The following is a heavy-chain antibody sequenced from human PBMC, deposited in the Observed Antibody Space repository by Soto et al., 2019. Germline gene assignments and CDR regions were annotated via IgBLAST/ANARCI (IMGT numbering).Heavy chain of an antibody. V-gene: IGHV3-23*01. D-gene: IGHD6-6*01. Sequence: GGSLRLSCVASGLTFGSRAMSWVRQSPGEGLEWVSTITDTGGDAKYADSVRGRFAISRDNSKNTLYLQMNSLRAEDTAVYYCAKVKQLAEVGPFGYWGQGTLVTVSS. CDR1: GLTFGSRA. CDR3: AKVKQLAEVGPFGY. CDR2: ITDTGGDA. J-gene: IGHJ4*02.